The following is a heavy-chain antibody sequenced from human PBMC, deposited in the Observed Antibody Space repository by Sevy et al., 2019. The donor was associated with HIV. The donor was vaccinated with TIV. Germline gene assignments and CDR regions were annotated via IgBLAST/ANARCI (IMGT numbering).Heavy chain of an antibody. J-gene: IGHJ6*02. Sequence: GGSLRLSCAASGFTFSDYYMSWIRQAPGKGLEWVSYISSSGSTIYYAHSVKGRFTISRDNAKNSLYLQMNSLRAEDTAVYYCARSRKTVVVVSMYFYGMDVWGQGTTVTVSS. CDR1: GFTFSDYY. D-gene: IGHD2-15*01. CDR2: ISSSGSTI. V-gene: IGHV3-11*01. CDR3: ARSRKTVVVVSMYFYGMDV.